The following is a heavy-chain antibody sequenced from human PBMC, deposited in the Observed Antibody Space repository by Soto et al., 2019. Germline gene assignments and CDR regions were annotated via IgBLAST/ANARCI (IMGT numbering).Heavy chain of an antibody. J-gene: IGHJ5*02. CDR1: GYTFTGYY. V-gene: IGHV1-2*02. CDR3: AREYSSSSEFPGHNWFDP. D-gene: IGHD6-6*01. Sequence: ASVKVSCKASGYTFTGYYMHWVRQAPGQGLEWMGWINPNSGGTNYAQKFQGRVTMTRDTSISTAYMGLSRLRSDDTAVYYCAREYSSSSEFPGHNWFDPWGQGTLVTVSS. CDR2: INPNSGGT.